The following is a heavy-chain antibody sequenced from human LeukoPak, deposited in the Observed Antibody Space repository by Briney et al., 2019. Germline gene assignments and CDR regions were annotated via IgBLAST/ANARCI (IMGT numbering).Heavy chain of an antibody. CDR3: AKDNRRHYTSGPNPDSLH. CDR2: ISRNSGTI. Sequence: GGSLRLSCAGSGFIFNNYAMHWVRQPPGKGLEWVSGISRNSGTIDYADSVRGRFTISRDNAKNSLYLQMDSLRVEDTAFYYCAKDNRRHYTSGPNPDSLHWGQGALVTVSS. J-gene: IGHJ4*02. D-gene: IGHD6-19*01. V-gene: IGHV3-9*01. CDR1: GFIFNNYA.